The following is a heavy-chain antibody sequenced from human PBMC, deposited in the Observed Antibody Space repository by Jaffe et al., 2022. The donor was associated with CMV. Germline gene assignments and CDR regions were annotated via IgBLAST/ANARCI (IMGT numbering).Heavy chain of an antibody. D-gene: IGHD3-22*01. J-gene: IGHJ6*02. V-gene: IGHV3-23*04. CDR1: GFTFSSYA. CDR2: ISGSGGST. CDR3: ANCQKRITMIVVVPRGICYGMDV. Sequence: EVQLVESGGGLVQPGGSLRLSCAASGFTFSSYAMSWVRQAPGKGLEWVSAISGSGGSTYYADSVKGRFTISRDNSKNTLYLQMNSLRAEDTAVYYCANCQKRITMIVVVPRGICYGMDVWGQGTTVTVSS.